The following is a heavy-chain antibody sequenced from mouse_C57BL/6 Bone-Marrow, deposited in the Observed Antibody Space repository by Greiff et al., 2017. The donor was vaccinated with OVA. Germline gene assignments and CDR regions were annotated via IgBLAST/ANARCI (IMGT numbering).Heavy chain of an antibody. CDR2: ISNLAYSI. CDR3: ARREVDYWYFDV. Sequence: EVKLMESGGGLVQPGGSLKLSCAASGFTFSDYGMAWVRQAPRKGPEWVAFISNLAYSIYYADTVTGRFTISRENAKNTLYLEMSSLRSEDTAMYYCARREVDYWYFDVWGTGTTVTVSS. V-gene: IGHV5-15*01. D-gene: IGHD1-1*02. CDR1: GFTFSDYG. J-gene: IGHJ1*03.